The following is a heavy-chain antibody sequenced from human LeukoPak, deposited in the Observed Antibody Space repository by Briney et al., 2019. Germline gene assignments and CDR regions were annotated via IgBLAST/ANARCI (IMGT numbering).Heavy chain of an antibody. D-gene: IGHD6-13*01. CDR3: AGDSSSWYGSQDAFDY. CDR1: GYTFTSYG. Sequence: VSVKVSCKASGYTFTSYGISWVRQAPGQGLEWMGWISAYNGNTNYAQRLQGRVTMTTDTSTSTAYMELRSLRSDDTAVYYCAGDSSSWYGSQDAFDYWGQGTLVTVSS. J-gene: IGHJ4*02. CDR2: ISAYNGNT. V-gene: IGHV1-18*01.